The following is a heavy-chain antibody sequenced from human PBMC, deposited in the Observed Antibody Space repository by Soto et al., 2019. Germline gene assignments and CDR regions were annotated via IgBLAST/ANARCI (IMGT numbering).Heavy chain of an antibody. J-gene: IGHJ6*02. V-gene: IGHV1-3*01. CDR3: ARDKGYDSSGYYLLMDV. D-gene: IGHD3-22*01. CDR2: INAGNGNT. CDR1: GYTFTISA. Sequence: GGSVKGSRKASGYTFTISAMNWGRPGPGPRLEWMGWINAGNGNTKYSQKFQGRVTITRDTSASTAYMELSSLRSEDTAVYYCARDKGYDSSGYYLLMDVWGQGTTVTVSS.